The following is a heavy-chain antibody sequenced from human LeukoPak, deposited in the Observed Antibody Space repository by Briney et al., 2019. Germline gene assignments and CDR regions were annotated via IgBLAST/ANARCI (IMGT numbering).Heavy chain of an antibody. D-gene: IGHD5-24*01. CDR2: IYYSGST. Sequence: SETLSLTCTVSGGSLSSSSYYWGWIRQPPGKGLEWIGSIYYSGSTYYNPSLKSRVTISVDTSKNQFSLKLSSVTAADTAVYYCARSHARWLQFDPWGQGTLVTVSS. CDR1: GGSLSSSSYY. V-gene: IGHV4-39*07. J-gene: IGHJ5*02. CDR3: ARSHARWLQFDP.